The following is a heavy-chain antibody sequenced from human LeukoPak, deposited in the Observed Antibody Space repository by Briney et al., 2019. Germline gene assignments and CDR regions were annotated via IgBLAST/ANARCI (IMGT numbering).Heavy chain of an antibody. D-gene: IGHD3-3*01. CDR2: INHSGST. Sequence: SETLSLTCAVYGGSFSGYYWSWVRQPPGKGLEWIGEINHSGSTNYNPSLKSRVTISVDTSKNQFSLKLSSVTAADTAVYYCARLGRITIFGVVSDYWGQGTLVTVSS. CDR3: ARLGRITIFGVVSDY. V-gene: IGHV4-34*01. J-gene: IGHJ4*02. CDR1: GGSFSGYY.